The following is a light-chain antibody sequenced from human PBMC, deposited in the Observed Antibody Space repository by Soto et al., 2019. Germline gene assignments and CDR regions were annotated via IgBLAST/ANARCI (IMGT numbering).Light chain of an antibody. CDR1: QSISSY. V-gene: IGKV1-39*01. J-gene: IGKJ2*01. CDR3: QQSYS. CDR2: AAS. Sequence: DIQMTQSPSSLSASVVDRVTITCRASQSISSYLNWYQQKPGKAPKLLIYAASSLQSGVPSRFSGSGSGTDFTLTISSLQPEDFATYYCQQSYSFGQGTKVDIK.